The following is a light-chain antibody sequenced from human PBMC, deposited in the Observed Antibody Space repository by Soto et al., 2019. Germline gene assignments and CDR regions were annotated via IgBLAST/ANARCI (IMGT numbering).Light chain of an antibody. V-gene: IGLV1-44*01. CDR3: SSWDDNLDAVV. Sequence: QSVLTQPPSASGTPGQRVTISCSGSGSNIGSNTVNWYQQLPGTAPKLLIYTNDQWPSGVPDRFSGSRSGTSASLAISGLQFEDEADYHCSSWDDNLDAVVFGAGTRSPS. CDR2: TND. J-gene: IGLJ1*01. CDR1: GSNIGSNT.